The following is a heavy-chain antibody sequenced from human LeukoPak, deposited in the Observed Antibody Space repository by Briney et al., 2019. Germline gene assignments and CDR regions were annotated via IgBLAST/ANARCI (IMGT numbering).Heavy chain of an antibody. Sequence: GGSLRLSCATSGFTFSSYSMNWVRQAPGKGLEWISYIISSSSVIYYADSVKGRFTISRDNAKSSLYLQMNSLRAEDTAVYYCARARPGYDTPPYYCDFWGQGTLVTVSS. CDR3: ARARPGYDTPPYYCDF. V-gene: IGHV3-48*01. CDR1: GFTFSSYS. J-gene: IGHJ4*02. CDR2: IISSSSVI. D-gene: IGHD3-16*01.